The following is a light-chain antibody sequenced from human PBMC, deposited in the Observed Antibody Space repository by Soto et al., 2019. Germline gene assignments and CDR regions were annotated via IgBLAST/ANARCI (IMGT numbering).Light chain of an antibody. CDR1: QSVSSN. CDR3: QQYNNWPGYT. J-gene: IGKJ2*01. Sequence: EIVMTQSPATLSVSPGERATLSCRASQSVSSNLAWYQQKPGQAPRLLIYGASTRATGIPARFSGSGSGTEFTLTISSLQSEDSAVYYCQQYNNWPGYTFGQGTKVDIK. CDR2: GAS. V-gene: IGKV3-15*01.